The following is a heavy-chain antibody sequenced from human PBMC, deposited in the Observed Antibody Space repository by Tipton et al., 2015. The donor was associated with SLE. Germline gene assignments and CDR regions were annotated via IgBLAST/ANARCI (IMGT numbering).Heavy chain of an antibody. V-gene: IGHV4-61*09. Sequence: TLSLTCTVSGGSISSGSYYWSWIRQPAGKGLEWIGHIYTSGGTNYNPPLKSRVTMSVDTSKNQFSLKLSSVTAADTAVYYCARVAGGAFDIWGQGTMVTVSS. D-gene: IGHD3-16*01. J-gene: IGHJ3*02. CDR2: IYTSGGT. CDR1: GGSISSGSYY. CDR3: ARVAGGAFDI.